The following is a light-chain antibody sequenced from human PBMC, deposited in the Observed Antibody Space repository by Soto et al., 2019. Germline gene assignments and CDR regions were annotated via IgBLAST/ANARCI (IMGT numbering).Light chain of an antibody. CDR3: SSYTSSSTLVV. V-gene: IGLV2-14*01. J-gene: IGLJ2*01. CDR1: SSDVGTYNY. Sequence: QSALTQPASVSGSPGQSITISCTGTSSDVGTYNYVSWYQQHPGNAPKLMIYGVSNRPSGVSNRFSGSKSGNTASLTISGLQAEDEADYYCSSYTSSSTLVVFGGGTKLTVL. CDR2: GVS.